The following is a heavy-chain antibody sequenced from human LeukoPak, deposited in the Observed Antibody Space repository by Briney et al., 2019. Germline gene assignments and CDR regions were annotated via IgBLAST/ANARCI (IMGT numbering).Heavy chain of an antibody. Sequence: SETLSLTCTVSGGSISSGGYYWSWIRQPPGKGLEWIGYIYHSGSTYYNPSLKSRVTISVDRSKNQFSLKLSSVTAADTAVYYCARMEYSSSSGGLDYWGQGTLVTVSS. D-gene: IGHD6-6*01. CDR1: GGSISSGGYY. J-gene: IGHJ4*02. CDR2: IYHSGST. CDR3: ARMEYSSSSGGLDY. V-gene: IGHV4-30-2*01.